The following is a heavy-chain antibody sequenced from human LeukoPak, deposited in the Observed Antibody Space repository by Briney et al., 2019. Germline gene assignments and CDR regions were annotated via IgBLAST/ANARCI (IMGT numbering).Heavy chain of an antibody. J-gene: IGHJ3*02. CDR3: ARAGRGYSSLDAFDI. CDR1: GGTFSSYA. D-gene: IGHD5-18*01. V-gene: IGHV1-69*01. CDR2: IIPIFGTA. Sequence: ASVKVSCKASGGTFSSYAIGWVRQAPGQGLEWMGGIIPIFGTANYAQKFQGRVTITADESTSTAYMELSSLRSEDTAVYYCARAGRGYSSLDAFDIWGQGTMVTVSS.